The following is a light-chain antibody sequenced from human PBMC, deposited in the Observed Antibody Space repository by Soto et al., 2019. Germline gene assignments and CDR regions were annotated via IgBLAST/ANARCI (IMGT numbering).Light chain of an antibody. CDR2: GAS. Sequence: EIFLTQSPDTLSLSPGERATLSCRASQSLTNTYLAWYQQKPGQSPRLLIYGASSRATGIPDGFNGSGAGTDFTLTIRRLEPEDFAVYYCQHYGRSPPAYTFGQGTKLEIK. CDR3: QHYGRSPPAYT. CDR1: QSLTNTY. J-gene: IGKJ2*01. V-gene: IGKV3-20*01.